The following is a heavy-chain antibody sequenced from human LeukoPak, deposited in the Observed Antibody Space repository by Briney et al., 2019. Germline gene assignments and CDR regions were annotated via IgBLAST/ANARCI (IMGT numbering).Heavy chain of an antibody. CDR1: GFTFDDYA. CDR2: ISWNSGSI. Sequence: GGSLRLSRAASGFTFDDYAMHWVRQAPGKGLEWVSGISWNSGSIGYADSVKGRFTISRDNAKNSLYLQMNSLRAEDTALYYCAKAHYSNYRFDYWGQGTLVTVSS. D-gene: IGHD4-11*01. V-gene: IGHV3-9*01. J-gene: IGHJ4*02. CDR3: AKAHYSNYRFDY.